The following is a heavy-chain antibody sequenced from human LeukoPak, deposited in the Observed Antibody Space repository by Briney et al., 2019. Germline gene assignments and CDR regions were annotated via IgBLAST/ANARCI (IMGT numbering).Heavy chain of an antibody. CDR3: ARVGQRLAFFCLDY. V-gene: IGHV3-21*01. CDR2: ISSSSSYI. CDR1: GFTFSSYS. J-gene: IGHJ4*02. Sequence: GGSLRLSCAASGFTFSSYSMNWVRQAPGKGLEWVSSISSSSSYIYYADSVKGRFTISRDNAKNSLYLQMNSLRAEDTAVYYCARVGQRLAFFCLDYWGQGTLVTVSS. D-gene: IGHD6-25*01.